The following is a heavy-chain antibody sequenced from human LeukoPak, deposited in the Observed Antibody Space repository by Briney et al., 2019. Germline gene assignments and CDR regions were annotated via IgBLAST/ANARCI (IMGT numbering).Heavy chain of an antibody. CDR3: ARWGSITTARFDY. V-gene: IGHV4-59*01. Sequence: LSLTSSVSCGSISSYYWSWIRQPPAKGLQWIGYIYYSGSTNYHPSLQSRVTISVDPSKNQFSLELSSVTAADTAVYYCARWGSITTARFDYWGQGTLVTVSS. J-gene: IGHJ4*02. CDR1: CGSISSYY. D-gene: IGHD3-16*01. CDR2: IYYSGST.